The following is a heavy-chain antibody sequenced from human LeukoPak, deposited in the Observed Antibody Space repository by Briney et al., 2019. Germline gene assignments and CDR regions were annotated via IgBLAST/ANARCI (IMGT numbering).Heavy chain of an antibody. CDR3: ARRLTTSQDLDY. D-gene: IGHD2-2*01. J-gene: IGHJ4*02. Sequence: ASVKVSCKASGYTFTGHCMYWVRQAPGQGLEWMGWINPNSGDTNYAQKFQGRVTMTRDTSISTAYMDLNRLTSDDTAVYYCARRLTTSQDLDYWRQGTLVTVSS. CDR1: GYTFTGHC. CDR2: INPNSGDT. V-gene: IGHV1-2*02.